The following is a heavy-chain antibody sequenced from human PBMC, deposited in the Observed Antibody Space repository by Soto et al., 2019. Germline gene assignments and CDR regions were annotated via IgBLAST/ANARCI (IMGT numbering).Heavy chain of an antibody. J-gene: IGHJ4*02. CDR3: ERDHGDSSGYYYDFDY. Sequence: PGGSLRLSCAASGFTFSSYGMHWVRQAPGKGLEWVAVIWYDGSNKYYADSVKGRFTISRDNSKNTLYLQMNSLRAEDTAVYYCERDHGDSSGYYYDFDYWGQGTLVTVSS. CDR2: IWYDGSNK. V-gene: IGHV3-33*01. CDR1: GFTFSSYG. D-gene: IGHD3-22*01.